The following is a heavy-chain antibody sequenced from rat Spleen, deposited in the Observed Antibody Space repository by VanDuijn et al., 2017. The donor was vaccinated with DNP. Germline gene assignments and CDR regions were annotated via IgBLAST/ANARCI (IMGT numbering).Heavy chain of an antibody. CDR3: ARWYNYFDY. D-gene: IGHD1-5*01. CDR1: GYSITSTY. Sequence: EVQLQESGPGLVKPSQSLSLTCSVTGYSITSTYWGWIRKFPGNKMEWIGHISYSGTTSYHPSLKSRISITRDTSKNQFFLQLSSVTTEDTATYYCARWYNYFDYWGQGVMVTVSS. V-gene: IGHV3-1*01. J-gene: IGHJ2*01. CDR2: ISYSGTT.